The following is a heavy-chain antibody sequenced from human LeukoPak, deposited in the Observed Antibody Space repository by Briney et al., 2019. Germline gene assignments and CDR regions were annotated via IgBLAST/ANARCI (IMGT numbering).Heavy chain of an antibody. Sequence: SETLSLTCTVSGGSISGYYWSWIRQPPEKGLEWIGYIYYTGSTNYNPSLKSRVTISVDTSQNQFSLKVSSVTAADTAVYYCVRSKSGTYGWFDPWGQGTLVTVSS. CDR1: GGSISGYY. D-gene: IGHD4-17*01. V-gene: IGHV4-59*01. J-gene: IGHJ5*02. CDR3: VRSKSGTYGWFDP. CDR2: IYYTGST.